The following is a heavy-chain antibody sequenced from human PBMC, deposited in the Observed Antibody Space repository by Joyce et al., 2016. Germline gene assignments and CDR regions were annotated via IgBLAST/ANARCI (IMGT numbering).Heavy chain of an antibody. J-gene: IGHJ4*02. CDR3: ARAGEIVTTQFGY. CDR1: GGTFDSYG. D-gene: IGHD5-12*01. Sequence: QVQLVQSGAEVKKPGSSVKVACKASGGTFDSYGINWVRQAPGHGLEWMGGIVPIVGTENYAQKFQGRVTITADKSTSTAYMELSGLRSDDTAIYYCARAGEIVTTQFGYWGQGTLVTVSS. CDR2: IVPIVGTE. V-gene: IGHV1-69*06.